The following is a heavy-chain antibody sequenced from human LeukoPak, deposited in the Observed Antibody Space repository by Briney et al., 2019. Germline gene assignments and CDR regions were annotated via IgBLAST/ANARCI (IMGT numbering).Heavy chain of an antibody. J-gene: IGHJ6*02. D-gene: IGHD2/OR15-2a*01. Sequence: GGSLRLSCVASGFPFSSYWMTWVRQAPGKGLEWVAVIWYDGSNKYYADSVKGRFTISRDNSKNTLYLQMNSLRAEDTAVYYCARSVPDYFHGMDVWGQGTTVTVSS. CDR1: GFPFSSYW. V-gene: IGHV3-33*08. CDR3: ARSVPDYFHGMDV. CDR2: IWYDGSNK.